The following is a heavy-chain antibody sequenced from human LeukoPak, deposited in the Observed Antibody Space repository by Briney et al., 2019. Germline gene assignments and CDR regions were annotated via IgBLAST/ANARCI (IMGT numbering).Heavy chain of an antibody. J-gene: IGHJ6*03. Sequence: ASVKVSCKASGYTFTSYDINWVRQAPGQGLDWMGWMNPSSGNTGYAQKFQGRVTITRNTSISTAYMELSSLRSEDTAVYYCARGVGYCSSTSCEYYYMDVWGKGTTVTVSS. CDR2: MNPSSGNT. D-gene: IGHD2-2*01. CDR1: GYTFTSYD. CDR3: ARGVGYCSSTSCEYYYMDV. V-gene: IGHV1-8*01.